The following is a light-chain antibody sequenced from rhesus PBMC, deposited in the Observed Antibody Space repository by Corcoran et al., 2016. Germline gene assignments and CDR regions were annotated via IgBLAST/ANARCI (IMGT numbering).Light chain of an antibody. V-gene: IGKV1-69*01. Sequence: IQMTQSPSSLSASVGDRVTITCRASQGISNWLAWYQQKPGRAPGLLIYRASNLETGVPSRFSGRGSGTDFTLTISSLQPEDVATYYCQQYDNSPWTFGQGSKVEIK. CDR3: QQYDNSPWT. CDR2: RAS. J-gene: IGKJ1*01. CDR1: QGISNW.